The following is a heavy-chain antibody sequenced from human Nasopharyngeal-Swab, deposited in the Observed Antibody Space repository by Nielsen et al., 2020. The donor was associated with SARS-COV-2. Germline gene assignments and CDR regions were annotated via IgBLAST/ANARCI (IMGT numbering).Heavy chain of an antibody. CDR2: ISAYNGNT. D-gene: IGHD3-10*01. CDR1: GYTFTSYG. Sequence: ASVKVSCKASGYTFTSYGISWVRQAPGQGLEWMGWISAYNGNTNYAQKLQGRVTMTTDTSTSTAYMELRSLRSDDTAVYHCARGYGSGSYYAYYYYGMDVWGQGTTVTVSS. V-gene: IGHV1-18*01. CDR3: ARGYGSGSYYAYYYYGMDV. J-gene: IGHJ6*02.